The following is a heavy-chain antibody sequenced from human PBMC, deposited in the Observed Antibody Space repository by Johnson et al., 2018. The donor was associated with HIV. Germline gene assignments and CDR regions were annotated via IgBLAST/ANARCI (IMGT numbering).Heavy chain of an antibody. Sequence: MLLVESGGGVVRPGTSLRLSCAASGFTFDDYGLSWVRQVPGKGLEWVSGINWNGGSTGYGDSVKGRFTISRDNAKNSLYLQMNSLRAEDTALYYCAREGGRYKDDAFDIWGQGTVVTVFS. CDR2: INWNGGST. J-gene: IGHJ3*02. D-gene: IGHD1-14*01. CDR1: GFTFDDYG. V-gene: IGHV3-20*04. CDR3: AREGGRYKDDAFDI.